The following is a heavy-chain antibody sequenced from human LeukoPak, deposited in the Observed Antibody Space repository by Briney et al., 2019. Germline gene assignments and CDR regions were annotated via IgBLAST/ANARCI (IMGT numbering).Heavy chain of an antibody. CDR2: IYYVDGR. Sequence: GWSLRLSCAASGVTVSSQYINWVRRAPGKGLEWVSVIYYVDGRSYIDSVKGRFSISIDNSKNTVYLQMKSLRAEDTAVYYCASDLLYWGQGTLVTVPS. CDR1: GVTVSSQY. D-gene: IGHD2-15*01. V-gene: IGHV3-53*01. J-gene: IGHJ4*02. CDR3: ASDLLY.